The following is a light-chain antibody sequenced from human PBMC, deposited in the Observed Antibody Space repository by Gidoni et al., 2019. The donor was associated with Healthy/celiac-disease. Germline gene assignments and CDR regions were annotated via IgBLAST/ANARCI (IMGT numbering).Light chain of an antibody. CDR3: CSYAGSYDLV. CDR2: DVS. Sequence: QSALTPPRSVSGSPGQSVTISCTGTSSDVGGYNYVSWYQQHPGKAPKLMIYDVSKRPSGVPDRFSGSKSGNTASLTISGLQAEDEADYYCCSYAGSYDLVFGGGTKLTVL. CDR1: SSDVGGYNY. V-gene: IGLV2-11*01. J-gene: IGLJ2*01.